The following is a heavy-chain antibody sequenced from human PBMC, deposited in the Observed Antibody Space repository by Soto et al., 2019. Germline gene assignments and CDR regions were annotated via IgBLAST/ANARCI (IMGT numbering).Heavy chain of an antibody. D-gene: IGHD4-17*01. CDR2: INPNSGGT. Sequence: ASVKVSCKASGYTFTGYYMHWVRQAPGQGLEWMGWINPNSGGTNYAQEFQGRVTMTRDTSISTAYMELSRLRSDDTAVYYCARDRCAYGACRRGMDVWGQGTTVTVSS. V-gene: IGHV1-2*02. J-gene: IGHJ6*02. CDR1: GYTFTGYY. CDR3: ARDRCAYGACRRGMDV.